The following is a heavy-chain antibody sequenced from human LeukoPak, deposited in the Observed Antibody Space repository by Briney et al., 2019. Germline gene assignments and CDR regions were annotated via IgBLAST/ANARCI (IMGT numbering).Heavy chain of an antibody. CDR1: GFTFSSYA. CDR3: AKDHPSIVVVVAASVFDY. V-gene: IGHV3-23*01. CDR2: ISGSGSTT. D-gene: IGHD2-15*01. J-gene: IGHJ4*02. Sequence: GGSLRLSCAASGFTFSSYAMSWVRQAPGKGLEWVSAISGSGSTTYYADSVKGRFTVSRDNSKNTLYLQMNSLGAEDTAAYYCAKDHPSIVVVVAASVFDYWGQGTLVTVSS.